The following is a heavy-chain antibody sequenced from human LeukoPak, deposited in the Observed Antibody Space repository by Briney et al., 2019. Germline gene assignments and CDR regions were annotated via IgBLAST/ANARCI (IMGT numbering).Heavy chain of an antibody. V-gene: IGHV4-30-2*01. D-gene: IGHD3-22*01. CDR1: GGSISSGGYS. Sequence: PSETLSLTCAVSGGSISSGGYSWSWIRQPPGKGLEWIGYIYHSGSTYYNPSLKSRVTISVDRSKNQFSLKLSSVTAADTAVYYCARADSGGYYEGYYFDYWGQGTLVTVSS. CDR3: ARADSGGYYEGYYFDY. J-gene: IGHJ4*02. CDR2: IYHSGST.